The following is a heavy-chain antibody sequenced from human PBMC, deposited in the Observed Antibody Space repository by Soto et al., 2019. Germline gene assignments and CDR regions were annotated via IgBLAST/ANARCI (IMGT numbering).Heavy chain of an antibody. CDR2: INHSGGT. D-gene: IGHD3-9*01. V-gene: IGHV4-34*01. CDR1: GGSFSGYY. J-gene: IGHJ6*03. Sequence: QVQLQQWGAGLLKPSETLSLTCAVYGGSFSGYYWGWIRQPPGKGLEGIGEINHSGGTNYNPSLKSRVTISVDTSKNQFSLKLSSVTAADTAVYYCARAAYYDTSYYYYYYMDVWGKGTTVTVSS. CDR3: ARAAYYDTSYYYYYYMDV.